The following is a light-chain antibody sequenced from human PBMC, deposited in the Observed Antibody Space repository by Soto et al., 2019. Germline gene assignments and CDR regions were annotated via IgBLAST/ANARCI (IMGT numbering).Light chain of an antibody. CDR2: GAS. CDR3: LHDYSYPRT. V-gene: IGKV1-6*01. CDR1: QGSRTD. J-gene: IGKJ1*01. Sequence: AVQLTQSPSSLSASVGDRVTITCRASQGSRTDLGWYQQSPGKAPKVLIFGASTLQSGVPSRFSGSGSGTDFTLTISSLQPEDVATYYCLHDYSYPRTFGQGTKVEIK.